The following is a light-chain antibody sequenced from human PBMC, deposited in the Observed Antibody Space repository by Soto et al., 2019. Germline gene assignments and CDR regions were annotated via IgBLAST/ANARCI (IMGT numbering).Light chain of an antibody. CDR3: QQYGSSPPWT. CDR1: QSVSSSY. V-gene: IGKV3-20*01. CDR2: GAS. J-gene: IGKJ1*01. Sequence: EIVLTQSPGTLSLSPGERATLSCRASQSVSSSYLAWYQQKPGQAPRLLIYGASSRATSIPDRFSGSGSGKDFPLTISRLEPEDFAVYYCQQYGSSPPWTFGQGTKVEIK.